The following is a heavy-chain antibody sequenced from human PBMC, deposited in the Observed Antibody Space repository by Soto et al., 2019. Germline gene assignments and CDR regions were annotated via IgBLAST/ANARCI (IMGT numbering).Heavy chain of an antibody. J-gene: IGHJ4*02. V-gene: IGHV1-46*01. CDR1: GYSFTNYY. CDR2: INAGGGYT. D-gene: IGHD6-19*01. CDR3: ARAVAVPADFDY. Sequence: ASVKVSCKASGYSFTNYYMHWVRQAPGQGLEWMGTINAGGGYTTYSQRFQGRVTMTRDTSTSTVSMELSSLSSEDTAVYYCARAVAVPADFDYWGQGTLVTVSS.